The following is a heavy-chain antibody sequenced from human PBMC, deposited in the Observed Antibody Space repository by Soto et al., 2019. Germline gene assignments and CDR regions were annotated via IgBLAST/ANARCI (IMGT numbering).Heavy chain of an antibody. CDR3: SRTISYGRQARDFVY. Sequence: GASLKISRKCFGYTFTTSWIAYARHMPGKGLEWMGIVYPGDSDTRYRPSFQGQVTITADKSISTAYLQWSSLKVSHTTMYYCSRTISYGRQARDFVYWCRGTLV. CDR1: GYTFTTSW. CDR2: VYPGDSDT. V-gene: IGHV5-51*01. D-gene: IGHD4-17*01. J-gene: IGHJ4*02.